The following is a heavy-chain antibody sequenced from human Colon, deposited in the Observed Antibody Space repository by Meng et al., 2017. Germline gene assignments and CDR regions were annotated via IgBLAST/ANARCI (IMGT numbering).Heavy chain of an antibody. Sequence: QVQLQGSGPGLVQPSQTLSLTCTVSGGSISSGDYYWSWIRQPPGKGLEWIGYIYYSGSTYSNASLKSRVTISIDRSKNQFSLKLSSVTAADTAVYYCARGYMYFDFDPWGRGTLVTVSS. CDR3: ARGYMYFDFDP. J-gene: IGHJ5*02. CDR2: IYYSGST. D-gene: IGHD2-8*01. CDR1: GGSISSGDYY. V-gene: IGHV4-30-4*01.